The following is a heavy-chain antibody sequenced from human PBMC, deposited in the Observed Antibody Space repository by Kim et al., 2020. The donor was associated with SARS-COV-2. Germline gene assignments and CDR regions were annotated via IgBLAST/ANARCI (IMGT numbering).Heavy chain of an antibody. CDR2: MNHSTSTT. D-gene: IGHD3-9*01. Sequence: ASVKVSCKASGYTFTNYFMHWVRQAPGQGLAWMGVMNHSTSTTTYAQEFQGIVTMTRDTSTSTFYMELSSLTSEDTALSYCARDLNVIQYSPSGMEV. CDR1: GYTFTNYF. CDR3: ARDLNVIQYSPSGMEV. J-gene: IGHJ6*01. V-gene: IGHV1-46*01.